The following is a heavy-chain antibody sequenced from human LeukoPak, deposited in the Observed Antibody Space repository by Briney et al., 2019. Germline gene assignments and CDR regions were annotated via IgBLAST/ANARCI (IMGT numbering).Heavy chain of an antibody. V-gene: IGHV3-23*01. CDR1: GFSFNIYV. D-gene: IGHD3-22*01. CDR2: ISGSEDRT. J-gene: IGHJ4*02. CDR3: VKDQYYYDTSGSFDY. Sequence: GGSLRLSCAASGFSFNIYVMSWVRQAPGKGLEWVSTISGSEDRTYYADSVEGRFTISRDNSKNTLYLQMNSLRAEDTALYYCVKDQYYYDTSGSFDYWGQGTLVTVSS.